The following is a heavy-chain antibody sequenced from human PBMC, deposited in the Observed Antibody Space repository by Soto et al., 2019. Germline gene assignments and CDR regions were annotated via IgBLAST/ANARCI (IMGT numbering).Heavy chain of an antibody. CDR2: ISAYNGNT. Sequence: ASVKVSCKASGYTFNSYGISWVRQAPGQGLEWMGWISAYNGNTNYAQKLQGRVTMTTDTSTSTAYMELRSLRSDDTAVYYCASTPAQQLVFDYWGQGTLVTVSS. V-gene: IGHV1-18*01. D-gene: IGHD6-13*01. CDR1: GYTFNSYG. J-gene: IGHJ4*02. CDR3: ASTPAQQLVFDY.